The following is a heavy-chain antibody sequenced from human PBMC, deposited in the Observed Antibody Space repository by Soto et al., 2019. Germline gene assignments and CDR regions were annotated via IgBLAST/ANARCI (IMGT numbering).Heavy chain of an antibody. Sequence: ASVKVSCKASGCTFTGYYMHWVRQAPGQGLEWMGWINPNSGGTNYAQKFQGRVTMTRDTSISTAYMELSRLRSDDTAVYYCARDRSDFWSGYYVDYWGQGTLVTVSS. CDR3: ARDRSDFWSGYYVDY. J-gene: IGHJ4*02. V-gene: IGHV1-2*02. CDR1: GCTFTGYY. D-gene: IGHD3-3*01. CDR2: INPNSGGT.